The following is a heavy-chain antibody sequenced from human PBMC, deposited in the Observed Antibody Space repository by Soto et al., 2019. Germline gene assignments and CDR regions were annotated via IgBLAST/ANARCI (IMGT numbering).Heavy chain of an antibody. J-gene: IGHJ4*02. V-gene: IGHV3-21*01. CDR3: ERGGETPLPLGGY. D-gene: IGHD2-15*01. Sequence: GGSLRLSCAASGFMFSSYRMNWVRQAPGKGLEWVSSITSSGDYTYYADSVKGRFTISRGNAKNSLYLQMNSLRGEDTAVYYCERGGETPLPLGGYWGQGTLVTVSS. CDR1: GFMFSSYR. CDR2: ITSSGDYT.